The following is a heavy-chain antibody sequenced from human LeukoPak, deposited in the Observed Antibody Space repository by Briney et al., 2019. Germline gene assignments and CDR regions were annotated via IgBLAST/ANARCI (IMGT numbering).Heavy chain of an antibody. CDR3: ARSYYDFWSGRNDDY. CDR2: IYTSGST. CDR1: GGSISRSSNY. J-gene: IGHJ4*02. D-gene: IGHD3-3*01. Sequence: PSQTLSLTCSVSGGSISRSSNYWSWIRQPAGKGLEWIGRIYTSGSTNYNPSLKSRGTISVDTSKNQFSLKLSSVTAADTAVYYCARSYYDFWSGRNDDYWGQGTLVTVSS. V-gene: IGHV4-61*02.